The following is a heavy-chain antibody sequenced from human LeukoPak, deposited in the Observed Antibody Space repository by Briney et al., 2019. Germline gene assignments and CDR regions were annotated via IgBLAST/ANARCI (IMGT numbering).Heavy chain of an antibody. J-gene: IGHJ4*02. CDR1: GGAFSGFY. Sequence: SGTPSPTLAVYGGAFSGFYWSWVRQPPREGLEWIGGINHSGSTNYNPSLKSRVTISVDTSKNQFSLKLSSVTAADTAVYYCARALYYDSSGYLPYFDYWGQGTLVTVSS. V-gene: IGHV4-34*01. D-gene: IGHD3-22*01. CDR3: ARALYYDSSGYLPYFDY. CDR2: INHSGST.